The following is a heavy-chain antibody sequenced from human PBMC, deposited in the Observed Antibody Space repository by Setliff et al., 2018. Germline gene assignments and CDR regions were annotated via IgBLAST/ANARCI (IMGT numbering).Heavy chain of an antibody. D-gene: IGHD2-21*01. CDR3: AREGMHTWSSTDYHYYMDV. Sequence: SVKVSCKASGGTFSSYGISWVRQAPGQGLEWMGGTIPVFGTTDYAQKFQGRVTIMTDESTSTAYMELSSLTSEDTAVYYCAREGMHTWSSTDYHYYMDVWGRGTTVTVSS. CDR2: TIPVFGTT. J-gene: IGHJ6*03. V-gene: IGHV1-69*05. CDR1: GGTFSSYG.